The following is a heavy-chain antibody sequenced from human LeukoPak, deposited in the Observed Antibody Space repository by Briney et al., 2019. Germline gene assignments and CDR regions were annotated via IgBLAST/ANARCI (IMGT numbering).Heavy chain of an antibody. CDR3: ARLYTSGCFDY. J-gene: IGHJ4*02. D-gene: IGHD6-19*01. V-gene: IGHV3-7*01. CDR1: GFTFSNHW. Sequence: GSLRLSCAASGFTFSNHWMSWVRQAPGKGLEWVANIKQDGSEKYYVDSVKGRLTISRDNAKNSLYLQMNSLRGEDTAVYYCARLYTSGCFDYWGQGTLVTVSS. CDR2: IKQDGSEK.